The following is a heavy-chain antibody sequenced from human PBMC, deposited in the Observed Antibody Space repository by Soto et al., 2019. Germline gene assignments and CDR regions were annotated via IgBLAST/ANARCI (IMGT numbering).Heavy chain of an antibody. D-gene: IGHD4-17*01. CDR1: GFSLSTNGVG. Sequence: QITLKESGHTLVKPTQTLTLTCSFSGFSLSTNGVGVGWIRQHPGKALEWLALIYWDDSKHYSPSLNSRLTITKDTSRNLVVLTMTNMDPVDTATYYCAKKGGGDYILGYWGQGTLVTVSS. CDR2: IYWDDSK. V-gene: IGHV2-5*02. CDR3: AKKGGGDYILGY. J-gene: IGHJ4*02.